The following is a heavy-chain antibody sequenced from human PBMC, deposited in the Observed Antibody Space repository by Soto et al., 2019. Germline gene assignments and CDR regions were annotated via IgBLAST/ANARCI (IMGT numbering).Heavy chain of an antibody. D-gene: IGHD3-22*01. J-gene: IGHJ3*02. V-gene: IGHV1-46*01. CDR1: GGTFSSYA. CDR3: ARRENGYYYDSSGSDAFDI. CDR2: INPSGGST. Sequence: ASVKVSCKASGGTFSSYAISWVRQAPGQGLEWMGIINPSGGSTSYAQKFQGRVTMTRDTSTSTVYMELSSLRSEDTAVYYCARRENGYYYDSSGSDAFDIWGQGTMVTVS.